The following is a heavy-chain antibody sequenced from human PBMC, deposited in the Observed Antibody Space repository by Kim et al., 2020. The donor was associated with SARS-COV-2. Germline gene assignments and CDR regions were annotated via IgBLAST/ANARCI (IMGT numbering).Heavy chain of an antibody. CDR1: GFTFSSYA. CDR2: ISYDGSNK. V-gene: IGHV3-30*04. Sequence: GGSLRLSCAASGFTFSSYAMHWVRQAPGKGLEWVAVISYDGSNKYYADSVKGRFTISRDNSKNTLYLQMNSLRAEDTAVYYCARGGFLDDILTGYDYWGQGTLVTVSS. J-gene: IGHJ4*02. D-gene: IGHD3-9*01. CDR3: ARGGFLDDILTGYDY.